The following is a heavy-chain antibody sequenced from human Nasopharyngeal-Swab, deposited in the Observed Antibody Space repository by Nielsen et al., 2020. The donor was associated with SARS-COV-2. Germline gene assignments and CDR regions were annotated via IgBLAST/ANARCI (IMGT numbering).Heavy chain of an antibody. V-gene: IGHV4-61*01. CDR1: GGSVRSSSYY. CDR3: TRAPSWGRDDI. CDR2: IYYSGST. J-gene: IGHJ3*02. D-gene: IGHD7-27*01. Sequence: SETLSLTCTVSGGSVRSSSYYWSWIRQPPGKGLEWIGYIYYSGSTKYNPSLKSRVTISENPSKNQFSLRLSSVTAEDTAVYYCTRAPSWGRDDIWGQGTMVTVSS.